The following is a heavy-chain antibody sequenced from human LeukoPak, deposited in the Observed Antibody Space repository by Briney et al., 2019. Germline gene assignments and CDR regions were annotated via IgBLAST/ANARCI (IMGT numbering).Heavy chain of an antibody. J-gene: IGHJ6*02. D-gene: IGHD3-3*01. Sequence: SVKVSCKASGGTFSSDAISWVRQAPGQGLEWMGGIIPIFGTANYAQKFQGRVTITADESTSTAYMELSSLRSEDTAVYYCARANDFWSGGIAAYGMDVWGQGTTVTVSS. V-gene: IGHV1-69*13. CDR1: GGTFSSDA. CDR3: ARANDFWSGGIAAYGMDV. CDR2: IIPIFGTA.